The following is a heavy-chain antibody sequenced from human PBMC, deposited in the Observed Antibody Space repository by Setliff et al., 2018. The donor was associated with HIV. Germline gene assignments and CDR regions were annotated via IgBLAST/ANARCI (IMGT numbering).Heavy chain of an antibody. CDR3: ARVSGPEGNYVAYNHYYMDV. CDR1: GVSISSSSYY. J-gene: IGHJ6*03. V-gene: IGHV4-39*01. Sequence: PSETLSLTCTVSGVSISSSSYYWGWIRQPPGKGLEWIGSIYYSGSTYYHPSLKSRVTISGDTSKTQFSLKLSSVTAADTAVYYCARVSGPEGNYVAYNHYYMDVWGKGTTVTVSS. CDR2: IYYSGST. D-gene: IGHD4-4*01.